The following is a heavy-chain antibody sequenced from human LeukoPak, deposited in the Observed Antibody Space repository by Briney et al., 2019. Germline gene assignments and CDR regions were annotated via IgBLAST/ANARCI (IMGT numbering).Heavy chain of an antibody. CDR1: GGSISSTSYY. CDR3: ARRGQAAGSKGAFDY. J-gene: IGHJ4*02. CDR2: IDYSGTT. Sequence: SETLSLTCTVSGGSISSTSYYWAWIRQPPGRGLEWIRIIDYSGTTYYNPSLKSRATISVDTSKNQFSLKLSSVTASDTAKYFCARRGQAAGSKGAFDYWGQGTLVTVSS. V-gene: IGHV4-39*01. D-gene: IGHD6-13*01.